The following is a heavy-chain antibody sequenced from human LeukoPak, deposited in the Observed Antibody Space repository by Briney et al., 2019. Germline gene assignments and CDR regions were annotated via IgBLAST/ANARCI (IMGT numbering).Heavy chain of an antibody. CDR2: FGPEDGET. Sequence: ASVKVSCKVSGYTLTELSMHWVRQAPGKGLEWMGGFGPEDGETIYAQKFQGRVTMTEGTSTDTAYMELSSLRSEDTAVYYCATVNPVNYDILTGYPNPYFDYWGQGTLVTVSS. V-gene: IGHV1-24*01. CDR3: ATVNPVNYDILTGYPNPYFDY. CDR1: GYTLTELS. D-gene: IGHD3-9*01. J-gene: IGHJ4*02.